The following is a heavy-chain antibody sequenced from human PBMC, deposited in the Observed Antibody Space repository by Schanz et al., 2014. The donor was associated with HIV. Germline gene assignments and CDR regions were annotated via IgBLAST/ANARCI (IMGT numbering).Heavy chain of an antibody. CDR1: GFTFNNYA. CDR3: AKVVRFAMVTAPYYFDS. J-gene: IGHJ4*02. D-gene: IGHD2-15*01. V-gene: IGHV3-23*01. CDR2: ISESGSRS. Sequence: DVQLLDSGGGLVQPGGSLRLSCIASGFTFNNYAMTWVRQAPGKGLEWVSSISESGSRSYYADSVNGRFTISRDNSKNTLYLQMNSLRAEDTAVYYCAKVVRFAMVTAPYYFDSWGQGTPVTVSS.